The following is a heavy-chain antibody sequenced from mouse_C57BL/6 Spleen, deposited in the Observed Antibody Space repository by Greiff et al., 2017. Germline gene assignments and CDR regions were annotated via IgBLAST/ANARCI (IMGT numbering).Heavy chain of an antibody. V-gene: IGHV5-17*01. CDR2: ISSGSSTI. CDR3: ARPGGYYDYYAMDY. J-gene: IGHJ4*01. Sequence: EVKLMESGGGLVKPGGSLKLSCAASGFTFSDYGMHWVRQAPEKGLEWVAYISSGSSTIYYADTVKGRFTISRDNAKNTLFLQMTSLRSEDTAMYYCARPGGYYDYYAMDYWGQGTSVTVSS. D-gene: IGHD2-3*01. CDR1: GFTFSDYG.